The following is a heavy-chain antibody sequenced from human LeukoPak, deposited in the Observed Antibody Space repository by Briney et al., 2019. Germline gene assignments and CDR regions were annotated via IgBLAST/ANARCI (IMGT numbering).Heavy chain of an antibody. CDR1: GFTFSSYA. V-gene: IGHV3-23*01. Sequence: PGGSLRLSCAASGFTFSSYAMSWVRQAPGKGLEWVSAISGSGGSTYCADSVRGRFTISRDNSKNTLYLQMNSLRAEDTAVYYCAGGYCGGDCYSFAFDIWGQGTMVTVSS. D-gene: IGHD2-21*01. J-gene: IGHJ3*02. CDR2: ISGSGGST. CDR3: AGGYCGGDCYSFAFDI.